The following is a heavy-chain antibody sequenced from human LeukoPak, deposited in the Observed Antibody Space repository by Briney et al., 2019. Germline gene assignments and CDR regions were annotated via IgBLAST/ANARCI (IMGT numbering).Heavy chain of an antibody. Sequence: SETLSLTCTVSGGSISSYYWSWIRQPPGEGLEWIGYIYYSGSTKYKPSLKSRVTISVDTSRNQFSLKLSSVTAADTAVYYCAGGRFLDAFDIWGQGTMVTVSS. CDR2: IYYSGST. CDR1: GGSISSYY. V-gene: IGHV4-59*01. CDR3: AGGRFLDAFDI. J-gene: IGHJ3*02. D-gene: IGHD3-3*01.